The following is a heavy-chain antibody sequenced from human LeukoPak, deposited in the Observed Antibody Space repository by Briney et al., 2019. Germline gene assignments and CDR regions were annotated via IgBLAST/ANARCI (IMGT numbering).Heavy chain of an antibody. D-gene: IGHD7-27*01. V-gene: IGHV3-7*01. Sequence: GGSLRLSCAASGFTFSSYWTSWVRQAPGKGLEWVANIKQDGSEKYYVDSVKGRFTISRDNAKNSLYLQMNSLRAEDTAVYYCARDTVTGVDWFDPWGQGTLVTVSS. CDR3: ARDTVTGVDWFDP. CDR2: IKQDGSEK. CDR1: GFTFSSYW. J-gene: IGHJ5*02.